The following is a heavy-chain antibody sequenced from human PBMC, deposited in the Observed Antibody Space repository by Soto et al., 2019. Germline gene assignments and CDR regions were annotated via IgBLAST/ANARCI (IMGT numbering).Heavy chain of an antibody. J-gene: IGHJ4*02. CDR3: VRVQFSSFSYKIPDY. CDR1: GFTFSNYY. D-gene: IGHD1-20*01. Sequence: PGGSLRLSCAASGFTFSNYYMDWVRQAPGKGLEWVGRIRNRANSYTTEYAASVRGRFTVSRDDSENSLYLQMGNLKAEDTAEYYCVRVQFSSFSYKIPDYWGQGTLVTV. V-gene: IGHV3-72*01. CDR2: IRNRANSYTT.